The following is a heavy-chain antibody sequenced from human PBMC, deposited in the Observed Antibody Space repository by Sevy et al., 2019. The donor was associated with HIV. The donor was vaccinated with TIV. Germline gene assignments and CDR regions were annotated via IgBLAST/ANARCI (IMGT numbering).Heavy chain of an antibody. CDR3: ARDVWDSSGYYYVTLDY. Sequence: GGYLRLSCAASGFTFSNYSMNWVRQAPGKGLEWVSSISSSSSYIYYADSVKGRFTISRDNAKNSLYLQMNSLRAEDTAVYYCARDVWDSSGYYYVTLDYWGQGTLVTVSS. CDR2: ISSSSSYI. J-gene: IGHJ4*02. D-gene: IGHD3-22*01. V-gene: IGHV3-21*01. CDR1: GFTFSNYS.